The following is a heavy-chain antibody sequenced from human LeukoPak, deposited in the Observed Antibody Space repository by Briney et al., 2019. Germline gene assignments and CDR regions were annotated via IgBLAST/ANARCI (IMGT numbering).Heavy chain of an antibody. CDR2: INPSGGST. CDR1: GYTFTSYF. Sequence: ASVKVSCKASGYTFTSYFMHWVRQAPGRGLDWMGIINPSGGSTSYAQKFQGRVSMPRDTSTSTVYMELSSLRSEDTAVYYCARDSADYGDYDYWGQGTLVTVSS. CDR3: ARDSADYGDYDY. V-gene: IGHV1-46*01. D-gene: IGHD4-17*01. J-gene: IGHJ4*02.